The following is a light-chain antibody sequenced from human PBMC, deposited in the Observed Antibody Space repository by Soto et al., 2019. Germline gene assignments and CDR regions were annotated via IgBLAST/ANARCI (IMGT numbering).Light chain of an antibody. CDR3: SSYTSTSSYV. CDR1: SSDIGDYNY. J-gene: IGLJ1*01. V-gene: IGLV2-14*01. Sequence: QSVLTQPASVSGSPGQSITISCTGTSSDIGDYNYVSWYQQHPGKASKLMIYEVSNRPSGVSNRFSGSKSGNTASLTISGLQADDEADYYCSSYTSTSSYVFGTGTKLTVL. CDR2: EVS.